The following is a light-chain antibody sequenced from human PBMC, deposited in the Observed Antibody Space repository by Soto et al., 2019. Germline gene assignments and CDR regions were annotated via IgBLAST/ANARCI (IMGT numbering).Light chain of an antibody. J-gene: IGKJ3*01. Sequence: EIVMTQSPATLSVSPGERATLSCRAGQSVSSNLAWYQQKPGQAPRLLIYGASTRATGIPARFSGSGSGTEFTLNISSLQSEDFAVYYCQQYNNWPPLTFGPGTKVDIK. CDR2: GAS. V-gene: IGKV3-15*01. CDR1: QSVSSN. CDR3: QQYNNWPPLT.